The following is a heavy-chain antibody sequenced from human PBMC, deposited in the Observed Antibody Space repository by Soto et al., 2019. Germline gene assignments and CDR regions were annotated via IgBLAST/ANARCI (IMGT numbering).Heavy chain of an antibody. D-gene: IGHD6-6*01. Sequence: SETLSLTCTVSGYSISSGYYWGWIRQPPGKGLEWIGSIYHSGSTYYNPSLKSRVTISVDTSKNQFSLKLSSVTAADTAVYYCARGRDKYSSSSFAFDIWGQGTMVTVSS. CDR3: ARGRDKYSSSSFAFDI. J-gene: IGHJ3*02. V-gene: IGHV4-38-2*02. CDR1: GYSISSGYY. CDR2: IYHSGST.